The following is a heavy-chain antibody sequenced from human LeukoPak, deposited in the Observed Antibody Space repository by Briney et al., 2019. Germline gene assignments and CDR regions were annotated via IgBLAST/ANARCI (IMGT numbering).Heavy chain of an antibody. Sequence: GESLMISCKDSGYSFTSYWIGWVRQMPGKGLEWMGIIFPGDPDTRYSPSFQGQVTISADKSISTAYLQWSSLNASDTAMYYCARVRGSGGFVIDYWGQGTLVTVSS. D-gene: IGHD6-19*01. CDR3: ARVRGSGGFVIDY. CDR2: IFPGDPDT. J-gene: IGHJ4*02. V-gene: IGHV5-51*01. CDR1: GYSFTSYW.